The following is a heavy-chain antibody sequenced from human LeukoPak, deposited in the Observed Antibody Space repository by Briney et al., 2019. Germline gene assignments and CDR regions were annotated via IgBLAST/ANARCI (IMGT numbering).Heavy chain of an antibody. J-gene: IGHJ4*02. CDR3: ARAAVVTSPFDY. Sequence: GGSLRLSCAASGFTFSRYYMSWIHQAPGKGLEWLSYISDSASTVFYADSVKGRFTISRDNAKNSLDLQMNSLRAEDTAMYYCARAAVVTSPFDYWGQGTLVTVSS. D-gene: IGHD4-23*01. CDR2: ISDSASTV. CDR1: GFTFSRYY. V-gene: IGHV3-11*01.